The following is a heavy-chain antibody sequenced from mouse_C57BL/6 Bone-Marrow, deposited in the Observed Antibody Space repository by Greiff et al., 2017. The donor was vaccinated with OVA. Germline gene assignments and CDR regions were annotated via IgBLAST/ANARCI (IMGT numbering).Heavy chain of an antibody. Sequence: QVQLQQSGPGLVQPSQSLSITCTVSGFSLTSYGVHWVRQSPGKGLEWLGVIWSGGSTDYNAAFISRLSISKDNSKSQVFCKMNSLQADDTAIYYCARRGTTVVDWYFDVWGTGTTVTVSS. V-gene: IGHV2-2*01. CDR2: IWSGGST. CDR3: ARRGTTVVDWYFDV. D-gene: IGHD1-1*01. CDR1: GFSLTSYG. J-gene: IGHJ1*03.